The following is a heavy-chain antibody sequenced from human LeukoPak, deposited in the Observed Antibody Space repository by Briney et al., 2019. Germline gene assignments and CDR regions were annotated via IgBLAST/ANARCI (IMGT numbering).Heavy chain of an antibody. V-gene: IGHV3-7*01. D-gene: IGHD1-26*01. CDR1: GFTFSSYW. Sequence: GGSLRLSCAASGFTFSSYWMSWVRQAPGKGLEWVANIKQDGSEKYYVDSVKGRFTISRDNAKNSLYLQMNSLRAEDTAVYYCATLLVGATGPPRYYYGLDVWGQGTTVTVSS. CDR2: IKQDGSEK. CDR3: ATLLVGATGPPRYYYGLDV. J-gene: IGHJ6*02.